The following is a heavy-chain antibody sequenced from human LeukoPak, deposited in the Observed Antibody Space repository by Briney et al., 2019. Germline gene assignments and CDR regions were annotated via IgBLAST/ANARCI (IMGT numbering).Heavy chain of an antibody. CDR3: AREYSGYDRFDY. J-gene: IGHJ4*02. CDR1: GFTFSSYW. CDR2: ISSSSSYI. V-gene: IGHV3-21*01. Sequence: KPGGSLRLSCAASGFTFSSYWMSWVRQAPGKGLEWVSSISSSSSYIYYADSVKGRFTISRDNAKNSLYLQMNSLRAEDTAVYYCAREYSGYDRFDYWGQGTLVTVSS. D-gene: IGHD5-12*01.